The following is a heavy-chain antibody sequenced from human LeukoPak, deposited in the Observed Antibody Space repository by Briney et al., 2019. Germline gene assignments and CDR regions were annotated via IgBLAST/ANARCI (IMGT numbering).Heavy chain of an antibody. CDR2: INTNTGNP. Sequence: ASVKVSCKASGYTFTSYAMNWVRQAPGQGLEWMGWINTNTGNPTYAQGFTGRFVFSLDTSVSTVYLQISSLKAEDTAVYYCAREFRMGELSLPDYWGQGTLVTVSS. CDR1: GYTFTSYA. D-gene: IGHD3-16*02. J-gene: IGHJ4*02. V-gene: IGHV7-4-1*02. CDR3: AREFRMGELSLPDY.